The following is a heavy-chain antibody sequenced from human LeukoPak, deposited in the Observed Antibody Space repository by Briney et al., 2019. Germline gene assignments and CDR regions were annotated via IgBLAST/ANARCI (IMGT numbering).Heavy chain of an antibody. CDR1: GYTFTSYG. CDR2: ISAYNGNT. J-gene: IGHJ5*02. Sequence: GASVKVSCKASGYTFTSYGISWVRQAPGQGLEWMGWISAYNGNTNYAQKLQGRVTMTTDTSTSTAYMELRSLRSDDTAVYYCAKHSSGYLNWFDPWAREPWSPSPQ. V-gene: IGHV1-18*01. D-gene: IGHD3-22*01. CDR3: AKHSSGYLNWFDP.